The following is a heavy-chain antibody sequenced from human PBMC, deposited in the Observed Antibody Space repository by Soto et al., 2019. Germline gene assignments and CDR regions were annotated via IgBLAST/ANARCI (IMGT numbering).Heavy chain of an antibody. CDR2: ISSSSSYI. D-gene: IGHD3-3*01. V-gene: IGHV3-21*01. J-gene: IGHJ4*02. CDR3: ARNGASTIFGVVTIFNHSDY. CDR1: GFTFSSYS. Sequence: GGSLRLSCAASGFTFSSYSMNWVRQAPGKGLEWVSSISSSSSYIYYADSVKGRFTISRDNAKNSLYLQMNSLRAEDTVVYYCARNGASTIFGVVTIFNHSDYWGQGTLVTVSS.